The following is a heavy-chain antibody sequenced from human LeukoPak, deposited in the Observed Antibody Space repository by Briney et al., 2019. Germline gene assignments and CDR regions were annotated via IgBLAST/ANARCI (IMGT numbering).Heavy chain of an antibody. J-gene: IGHJ4*02. CDR1: GYTFTSYD. D-gene: IGHD3-16*02. CDR2: MNPNSGNT. V-gene: IGHV1-8*01. CDR3: ARTSPYYDYVWGSYRPYYFDY. Sequence: ASVKVSCKASGYTFTSYDINWVRQATGQGLEWMGWMNPNSGNTSYAQKFQGRVTMTRDTSTSTVYMELSSLRSEDTAVYYCARTSPYYDYVWGSYRPYYFDYWGQGTLVTVSS.